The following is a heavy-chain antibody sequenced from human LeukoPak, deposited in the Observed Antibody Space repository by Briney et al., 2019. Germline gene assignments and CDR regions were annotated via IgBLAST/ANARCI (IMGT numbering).Heavy chain of an antibody. V-gene: IGHV3-30*02. J-gene: IGHJ2*01. CDR3: AKDHSSGWSTLSYFDL. CDR2: IRYDGSNE. CDR1: GFTCSNYG. Sequence: GGSLRLSCAASGFTCSNYGMHWVRQAPGKGLEWVAFIRYDGSNEYFADSVKGRFTISRDNSKNTLYLQMNSLRTEDTAVYYCAKDHSSGWSTLSYFDLWGRGTLVTVSS. D-gene: IGHD6-19*01.